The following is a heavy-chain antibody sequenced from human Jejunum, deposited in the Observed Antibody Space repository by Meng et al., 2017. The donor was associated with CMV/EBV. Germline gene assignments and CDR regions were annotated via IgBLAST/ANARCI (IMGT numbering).Heavy chain of an antibody. D-gene: IGHD5-24*01. CDR1: GFPFNTYA. CDR2: IYAGGSSI. CDR3: AKDQEI. J-gene: IGHJ4*02. Sequence: SCAASGFPFNTYAMSWVRQAPGTGLEWVSVIYAGGSSIYYTDSVKGRFTISRDDSKKTLYLQMSSLRVEDTAVYYCAKDQEIWGQGTLVTVSS. V-gene: IGHV3-23*03.